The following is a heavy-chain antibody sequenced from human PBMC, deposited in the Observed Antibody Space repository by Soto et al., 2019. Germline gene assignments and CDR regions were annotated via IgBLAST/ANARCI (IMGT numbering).Heavy chain of an antibody. CDR2: IYYSGST. J-gene: IGHJ4*02. Sequence: SETLSLTCTVSGGSISSSSYYWGWIRQPPGKGLEWIGSIYYSGSTYYNPSLKSRVTISVDTSKNQFSLKLSSVTAADTAVYYCASCGSVYYDFWSGYPHFDYWGQGTLVTVSS. V-gene: IGHV4-39*01. D-gene: IGHD3-3*01. CDR3: ASCGSVYYDFWSGYPHFDY. CDR1: GGSISSSSYY.